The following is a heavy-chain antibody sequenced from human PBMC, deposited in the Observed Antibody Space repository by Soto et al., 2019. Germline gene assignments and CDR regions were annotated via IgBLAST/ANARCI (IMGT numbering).Heavy chain of an antibody. CDR1: GASFSVYY. J-gene: IGHJ4*02. V-gene: IGHV4-34*01. D-gene: IGHD3-10*01. CDR2: INHSGST. Sequence: SETLSLTCAVYGASFSVYYWSWIRQPPGKGLEWIGEINHSGSTNYNPSLKSRVTISVDTSKNQFSLKLSSVTAADTAVYYCARAQSIRGVIIVPYYFDYWGQGALVTVSS. CDR3: ARAQSIRGVIIVPYYFDY.